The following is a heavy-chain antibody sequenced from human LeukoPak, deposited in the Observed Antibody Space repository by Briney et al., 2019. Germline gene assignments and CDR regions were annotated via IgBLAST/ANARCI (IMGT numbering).Heavy chain of an antibody. Sequence: SVKVSCRASGYTFTDYYMHWVGQAPGQGLEWMGWVNPKKLVTNYAQHFQGRVSMTWDTSISTGYMDLHSLTSDDTAVYYCARKDGGRDGMDVWGQGTTVTVSS. CDR2: VNPKKLVT. D-gene: IGHD2-15*01. CDR1: GYTFTDYY. J-gene: IGHJ6*02. V-gene: IGHV1-2*02. CDR3: ARKDGGRDGMDV.